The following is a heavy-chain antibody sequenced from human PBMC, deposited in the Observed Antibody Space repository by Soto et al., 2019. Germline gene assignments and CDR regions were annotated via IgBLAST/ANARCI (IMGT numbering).Heavy chain of an antibody. J-gene: IGHJ4*02. CDR2: ISAYNGNT. CDR1: GYTFTSYG. V-gene: IGHV1-18*01. CDR3: ARGRPDYGDY. Sequence: ASVKVSCKASGYTFTSYGISWVRQAPGQGLEWMGWISAYNGNTNYAQKYQGRDNMTRNTSISTAYMELSSLRSEDTAVYYCARGRPDYGDYWGQGTPVTVSS.